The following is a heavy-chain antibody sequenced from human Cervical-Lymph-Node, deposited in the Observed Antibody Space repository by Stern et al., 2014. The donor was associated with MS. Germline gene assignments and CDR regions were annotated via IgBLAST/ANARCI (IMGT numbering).Heavy chain of an antibody. CDR2: IIPIFGTA. CDR1: GGTFSSYA. J-gene: IGHJ4*02. V-gene: IGHV1-69*01. Sequence: DQLVESGPEVKKPGTSVKVSCKASGGTFSSYAISWVRQAPGQGLEWMGGIIPIFGTANYAQKFQGRVTITADESTSTAYMELSSLRSEDTAVYYCARSYYYDSSGYYYEAYFDYWGQGTLVTVSS. CDR3: ARSYYYDSSGYYYEAYFDY. D-gene: IGHD3-22*01.